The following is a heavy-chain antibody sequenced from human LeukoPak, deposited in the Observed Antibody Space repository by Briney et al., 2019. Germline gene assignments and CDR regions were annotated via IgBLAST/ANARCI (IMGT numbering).Heavy chain of an antibody. J-gene: IGHJ3*02. Sequence: SETLSLTCTVSGGSITTYYWNWIRQLAGRGLEGIGRISSSGSTNYNASLESRVTLSVDTSKNQFSLKLNSVTAADTAMYYCARWPTTRGTFDIWGQGSMVTVSS. CDR3: ARWPTTRGTFDI. D-gene: IGHD1-26*01. V-gene: IGHV4-4*07. CDR1: GGSITTYY. CDR2: ISSSGST.